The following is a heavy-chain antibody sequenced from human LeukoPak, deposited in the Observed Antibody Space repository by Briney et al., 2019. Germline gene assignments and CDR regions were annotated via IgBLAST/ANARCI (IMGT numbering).Heavy chain of an antibody. CDR1: GFTFRSYS. Sequence: GGSLRLSCAASGFTFRSYSMNWVRQAPGKGLEWVSAIDPSSTYIYHADSVKGRFTISRDNAENSLYLQMNSLRVEDTAVYYCARESGERAPWFGELGTPFDYWGQGTLVTVSS. CDR2: IDPSSTYI. J-gene: IGHJ4*02. CDR3: ARESGERAPWFGELGTPFDY. V-gene: IGHV3-21*01. D-gene: IGHD3-10*01.